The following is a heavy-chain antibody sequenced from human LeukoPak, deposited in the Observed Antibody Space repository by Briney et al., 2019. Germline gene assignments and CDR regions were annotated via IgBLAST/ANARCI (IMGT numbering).Heavy chain of an antibody. V-gene: IGHV1-8*01. D-gene: IGHD4-11*01. Sequence: ASVKVSCKASGYTFTSYDINWVRQATGQGLEWMGWMNPNSGNTGYAQKFQDRVTMTRNTSISTAYMELSSLRSEDTAVYYCARAPAVTTSYPFDYWGQGTLVTVSS. J-gene: IGHJ4*02. CDR3: ARAPAVTTSYPFDY. CDR1: GYTFTSYD. CDR2: MNPNSGNT.